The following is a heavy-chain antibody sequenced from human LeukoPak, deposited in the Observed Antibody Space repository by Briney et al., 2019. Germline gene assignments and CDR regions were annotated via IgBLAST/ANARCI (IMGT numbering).Heavy chain of an antibody. CDR3: ARLRYSSSWYYYGMDV. CDR2: INHSGST. V-gene: IGHV4-34*01. Sequence: SETLSLTCDVYGGSFSGYYWSWIRQPPGKGLEWIGEINHSGSTNYNPSLKSRVTISVDTSKNQFSLKLSSVTAADTAVYYCARLRYSSSWYYYGMDVWGQGTTVTVSS. CDR1: GGSFSGYY. D-gene: IGHD6-13*01. J-gene: IGHJ6*02.